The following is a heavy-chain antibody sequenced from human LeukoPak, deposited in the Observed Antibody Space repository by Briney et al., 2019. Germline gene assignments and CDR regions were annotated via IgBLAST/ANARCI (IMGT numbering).Heavy chain of an antibody. CDR1: GFTFSSCS. V-gene: IGHV3-21*01. CDR3: AGVYYGSGSSFDY. Sequence: GGSLRLSCADSGFTFSSCSTKWGRQGPGKGVEWVSFISSRGNYIYYADSMKGGFTISRYNAKHSLYLQMNSLRAEDTAVYYCAGVYYGSGSSFDYWGQGTLVTVSS. J-gene: IGHJ4*02. D-gene: IGHD3-10*01. CDR2: ISSRGNYI.